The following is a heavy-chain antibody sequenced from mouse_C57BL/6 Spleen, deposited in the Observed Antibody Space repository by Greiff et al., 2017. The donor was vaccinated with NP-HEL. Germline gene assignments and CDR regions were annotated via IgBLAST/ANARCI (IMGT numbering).Heavy chain of an antibody. Sequence: VQLQQPGAELVKPGASVKLSCKASGYTFTSYWMHWVKQRPGQGLEWIGMIHPNSGSTNYNEKFKSKATLTVDKSSSTAYMQLSSLTSEDSAVYYCARMGGYDGYYEAMDYWGQGTSVTVSS. CDR1: GYTFTSYW. J-gene: IGHJ4*01. D-gene: IGHD2-3*01. CDR2: IHPNSGST. V-gene: IGHV1-64*01. CDR3: ARMGGYDGYYEAMDY.